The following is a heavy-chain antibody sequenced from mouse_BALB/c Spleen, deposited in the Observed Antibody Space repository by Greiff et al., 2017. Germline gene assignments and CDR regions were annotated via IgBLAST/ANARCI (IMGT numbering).Heavy chain of an antibody. J-gene: IGHJ4*01. D-gene: IGHD2-4*01. CDR3: ERNMIRAMDY. CDR1: GFTFSSYT. V-gene: IGHV5-9*03. Sequence: EVQLVESGGGLVKPGGSLKLSCAASGFTFSSYTMSWVRQTPEKRLEWVATISSGGGNTYYPDSVKGRFTISRDNAKNNLYLQMSSLRSEDTALYYCERNMIRAMDYWGQGTSVTVSS. CDR2: ISSGGGNT.